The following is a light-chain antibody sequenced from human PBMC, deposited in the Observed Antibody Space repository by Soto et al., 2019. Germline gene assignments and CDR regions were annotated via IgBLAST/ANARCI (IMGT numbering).Light chain of an antibody. J-gene: IGKJ1*01. CDR2: GAS. V-gene: IGKV3-15*01. Sequence: EIVMTQSPATLSVSPGERATLSCRASQSVSSSLAWFQQKPGQAPRLLIYGASTRATGIPARFSGSGSGTEVTLTISSLQSEDFAVYYCQQYNNWPRTFGQGTKVEIK. CDR1: QSVSSS. CDR3: QQYNNWPRT.